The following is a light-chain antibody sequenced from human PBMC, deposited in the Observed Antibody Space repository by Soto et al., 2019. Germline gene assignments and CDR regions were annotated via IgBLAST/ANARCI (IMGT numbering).Light chain of an antibody. J-gene: IGLJ2*01. Sequence: QLVLTQPPSVSGAPGQRVTISCTGSSSNIGAGYDVHWYQQLPGTAPKPLIFSNSDRPSGVPDRFSGSKSGTSASLAIAGLQAEDEADYYCQSYDRSLSASVFGGGTKLTVL. V-gene: IGLV1-40*01. CDR2: SNS. CDR1: SSNIGAGYD. CDR3: QSYDRSLSASV.